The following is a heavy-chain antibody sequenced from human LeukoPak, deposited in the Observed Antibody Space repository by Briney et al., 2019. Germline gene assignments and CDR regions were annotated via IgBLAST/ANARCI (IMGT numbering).Heavy chain of an antibody. D-gene: IGHD3-22*01. CDR3: ARLWHGATYYYDSSGYALRY. Sequence: SETLSLTCTVSGGSISSSSYYWGWIRQPPGKGLEWIGSIYYSGSTYYNPSLKSRVTISVDTSKNQFSLKLSSVTAADTAVYYCARLWHGATYYYDSSGYALRYWGQGTLVTVSS. CDR1: GGSISSSSYY. J-gene: IGHJ4*02. V-gene: IGHV4-39*01. CDR2: IYYSGST.